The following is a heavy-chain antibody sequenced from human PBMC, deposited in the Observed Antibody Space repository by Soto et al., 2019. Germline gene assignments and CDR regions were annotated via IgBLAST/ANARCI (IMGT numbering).Heavy chain of an antibody. J-gene: IGHJ6*02. Sequence: SVKVSCKASGFTFTSSAVQWLRQARGQHLEWIGWIVVGSGTTNYAQKFQERVTITRDMSTSTAYMDLSSLRSEDTAVYYCAGVTGITYYYGMDVWGQGTTVTVSS. D-gene: IGHD1-7*01. V-gene: IGHV1-58*01. CDR3: AGVTGITYYYGMDV. CDR2: IVVGSGTT. CDR1: GFTFTSSA.